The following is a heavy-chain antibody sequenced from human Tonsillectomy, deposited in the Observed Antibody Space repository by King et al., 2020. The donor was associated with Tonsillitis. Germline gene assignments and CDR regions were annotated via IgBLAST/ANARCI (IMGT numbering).Heavy chain of an antibody. CDR3: AKDRYLAY. Sequence: VQLVESGGGLVQPGGSLRLSCAASGFTFSSYSMNWVRQAPGKGLEWVSYIISSSSTIYYADSVKGRFTISRDNAKNSLFLQMNSLRAEDTAVYYCAKDRYLAYWGQGTLVTVSS. CDR2: IISSSSTI. V-gene: IGHV3-48*01. CDR1: GFTFSSYS. J-gene: IGHJ4*02.